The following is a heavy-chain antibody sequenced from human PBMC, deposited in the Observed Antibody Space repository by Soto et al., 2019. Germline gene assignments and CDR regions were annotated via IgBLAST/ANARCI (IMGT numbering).Heavy chain of an antibody. Sequence: QVQLQESGPGLVKPSQTLSLTCTVSGGSISSGDYYWSWIRQPPGKGLEWIGYIYYSGSTYYNPSLKSRVTISVDTSKNPFSLKLSSVTAADTAVYYCARECPDGYCSGIPNDAFDIWGQGTMVTVSS. CDR1: GGSISSGDYY. V-gene: IGHV4-30-4*01. J-gene: IGHJ3*02. D-gene: IGHD6-25*01. CDR3: ARECPDGYCSGIPNDAFDI. CDR2: IYYSGST.